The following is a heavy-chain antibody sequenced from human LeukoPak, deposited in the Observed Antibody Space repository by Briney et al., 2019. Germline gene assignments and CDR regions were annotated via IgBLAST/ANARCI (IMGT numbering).Heavy chain of an antibody. CDR2: INPNSGGT. Sequence: ASVKVSCKASGYTFTGYYMHWVRQAPGQGLEWMGWINPNSGGTNYAQKFQGRVTMTRDTSISTAYMELSRPRSDDTAVYYCARDRRVVVGATSAFDYWGQGTLVTVSS. CDR3: ARDRRVVVGATSAFDY. D-gene: IGHD1-26*01. J-gene: IGHJ4*02. V-gene: IGHV1-2*02. CDR1: GYTFTGYY.